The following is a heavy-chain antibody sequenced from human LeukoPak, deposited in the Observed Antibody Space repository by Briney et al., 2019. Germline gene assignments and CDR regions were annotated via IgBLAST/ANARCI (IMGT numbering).Heavy chain of an antibody. CDR1: GFTFSSYA. CDR2: ISYDGSNK. CDR3: ARDPLSGYSYGLFDY. J-gene: IGHJ4*02. Sequence: GGSLRLSCAASGFTFSSYAMHWVRQAPGKGLEWVAVISYDGSNKYYADSVKGRFTISRDNSKNTLYLQMNSLRAEDTAVYYRARDPLSGYSYGLFDYWGQGTLVTVSS. V-gene: IGHV3-30-3*01. D-gene: IGHD5-18*01.